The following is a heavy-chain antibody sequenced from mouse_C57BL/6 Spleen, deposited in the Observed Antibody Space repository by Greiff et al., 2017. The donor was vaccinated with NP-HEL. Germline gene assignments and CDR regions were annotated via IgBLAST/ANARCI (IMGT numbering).Heavy chain of an antibody. V-gene: IGHV5-4*01. J-gene: IGHJ2*01. Sequence: EVQRVESGGGLVKPGGSLKLSCAASGFTFSSYAMSWVRQTPEKRLEWVATISDGGSYTYYPDNVKGRFTISRDNAKNNLYLQMSHLKSEDTAMYYCARDYSNPYYFDYWGQGTTLTVSS. CDR2: ISDGGSYT. CDR1: GFTFSSYA. D-gene: IGHD2-5*01. CDR3: ARDYSNPYYFDY.